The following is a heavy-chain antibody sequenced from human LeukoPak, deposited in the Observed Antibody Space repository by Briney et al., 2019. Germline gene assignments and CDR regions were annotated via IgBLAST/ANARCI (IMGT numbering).Heavy chain of an antibody. Sequence: SETLSLTCTVSGGSISSSSYYWGWIRQPPGKGLEWIGSIYYSGSTYYNPSLKSRVTISVDTSKNQFSLKLSSVTAADTAVYYCAREFKQLGNWFDPWGQGTLVTVSS. D-gene: IGHD6-6*01. CDR2: IYYSGST. V-gene: IGHV4-39*07. CDR1: GGSISSSSYY. CDR3: AREFKQLGNWFDP. J-gene: IGHJ5*02.